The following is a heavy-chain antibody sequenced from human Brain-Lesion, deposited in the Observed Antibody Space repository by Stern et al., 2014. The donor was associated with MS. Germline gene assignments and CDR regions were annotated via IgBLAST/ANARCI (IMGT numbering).Heavy chain of an antibody. D-gene: IGHD2-15*01. CDR3: AGEEDIRYCSGGSCTGNWFDP. CDR1: GGSVSSTSYA. Sequence: KESGPGLVKPSETLSLTCTVAGGSVSSTSYAWAWIRQPPGKGLEWIGTIYYSGNTYYSPSLKSRLPISLDTSKKHLSSQLGSVTAADTAVYYCAGEEDIRYCSGGSCTGNWFDPWGQGTLVTVSS. V-gene: IGHV4-39*02. CDR2: IYYSGNT. J-gene: IGHJ5*02.